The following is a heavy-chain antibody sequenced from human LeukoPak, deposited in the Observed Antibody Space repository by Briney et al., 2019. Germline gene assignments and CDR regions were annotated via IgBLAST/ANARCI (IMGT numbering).Heavy chain of an antibody. CDR3: AKDRLTLDAFDI. J-gene: IGHJ3*02. V-gene: IGHV3-23*01. CDR2: ISGSGGDT. CDR1: GFTFSSYA. Sequence: GGSLRLSCAASGFTFSSYAMHWVRQAPGKGLEWVAAISGSGGDTYYADSVKGRFTISRDNSKNTLYLQMNSLRAEDTAVYYCAKDRLTLDAFDIWGQGTMVTVSS.